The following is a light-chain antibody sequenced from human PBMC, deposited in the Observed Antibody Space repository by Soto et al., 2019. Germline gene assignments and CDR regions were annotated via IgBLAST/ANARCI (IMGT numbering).Light chain of an antibody. CDR2: EIN. V-gene: IGLV2-8*01. CDR1: SSDVGAYDY. CDR3: CSYAGSYSYV. J-gene: IGLJ1*01. Sequence: QSALTQPPSASGSPGQSVTISCTGTSSDVGAYDYVSWYQQHPGKAPKLMIYEINKRPPGVPDRFSGSKSGNTASLTISGLQAEDEADYYCCSYAGSYSYVFGTGTKVTVL.